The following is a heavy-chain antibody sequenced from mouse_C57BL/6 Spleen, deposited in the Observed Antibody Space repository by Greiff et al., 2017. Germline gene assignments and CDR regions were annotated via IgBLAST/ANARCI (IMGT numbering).Heavy chain of an antibody. V-gene: IGHV5-17*01. CDR3: ARGNYYGPWFAY. CDR2: ISSGSSTI. CDR1: GFTFSDYG. J-gene: IGHJ3*01. Sequence: EVKLVASGGGLVKPGGSLKLSCAASGFTFSDYGMHWVRQAPEKGLEWVAYISSGSSTIYYADTVKGRFTISRDNAKNTLFLQMTSLRSEDTAMYYCARGNYYGPWFAYWGQGTLVTVSA. D-gene: IGHD1-2*01.